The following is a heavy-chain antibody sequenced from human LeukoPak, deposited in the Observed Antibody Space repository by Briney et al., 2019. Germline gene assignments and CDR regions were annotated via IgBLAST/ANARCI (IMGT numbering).Heavy chain of an antibody. V-gene: IGHV4-59*11. J-gene: IGHJ4*02. Sequence: SETLSLTCTVSGGSITSHYWTWIRQPPGKGLEWIGFIYGDGSTKYNPSLKSRVTMSGDTSKNQFYLNLRSVTAADTAVYYCARDLGSNYVYFDYWGQGTLVNVSS. CDR3: ARDLGSNYVYFDY. CDR1: GGSITSHY. D-gene: IGHD1-26*01. CDR2: IYGDGST.